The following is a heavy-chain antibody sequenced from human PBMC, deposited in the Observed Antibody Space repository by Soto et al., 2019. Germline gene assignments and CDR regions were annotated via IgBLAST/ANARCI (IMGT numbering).Heavy chain of an antibody. CDR1: GGSLSSHY. CDR2: IYFTAYT. CDR3: ATVAMTSPKVFDY. D-gene: IGHD2-15*01. J-gene: IGHJ4*02. V-gene: IGHV4-59*11. Sequence: QVQLQESGPGLVKPSETLSLTCTVSGGSLSSHYWSWIRQSPGKGLEWIGYIYFTAYTNYNPSLKNRVTISVDTSKSQFSLSLDSVTAADTADYYCATVAMTSPKVFDYWGQGTLVSVSS.